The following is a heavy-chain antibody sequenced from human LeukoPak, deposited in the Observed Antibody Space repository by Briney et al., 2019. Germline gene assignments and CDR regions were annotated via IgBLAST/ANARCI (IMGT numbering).Heavy chain of an antibody. J-gene: IGHJ6*03. V-gene: IGHV3-48*04. CDR1: GFNFDKYN. CDR2: ISLSGSPI. D-gene: IGHD4/OR15-4a*01. Sequence: PGGSLRLSCAASGFNFDKYNMNWVRQAPGKGLEWISYISLSGSPIYYADSVKGRFTISRDNAKNSLYLQMNSLRAEDTAVYYCARELLNTLPLSYSMDVWGKGATVIVSS. CDR3: ARELLNTLPLSYSMDV.